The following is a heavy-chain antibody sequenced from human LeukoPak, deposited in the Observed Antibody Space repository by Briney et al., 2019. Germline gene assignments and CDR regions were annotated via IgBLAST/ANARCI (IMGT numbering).Heavy chain of an antibody. D-gene: IGHD6-13*01. CDR3: ARDSAGNDY. CDR2: IKQDGSEK. V-gene: IGHV3-7*01. Sequence: GGSLRLSCAASGFTFRTYWMIWVRQAPGKGLEWVANIKQDGSEKYYVDSVKGRFTISRDNAKNSLYLQMNSLRADDTAMYYCARDSAGNDYWGQGTLVTVSS. CDR1: GFTFRTYW. J-gene: IGHJ4*02.